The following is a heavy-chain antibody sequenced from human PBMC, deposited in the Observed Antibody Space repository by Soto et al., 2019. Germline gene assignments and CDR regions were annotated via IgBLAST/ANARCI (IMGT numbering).Heavy chain of an antibody. V-gene: IGHV4-39*01. CDR1: GGSILDSTYY. CDR3: ARQASSYYYGWFDP. CDR2: IFYSGGT. D-gene: IGHD3-22*01. J-gene: IGHJ5*02. Sequence: QLLLQESGPGLVKPSETLSLTCTVSGGSILDSTYYWAWIRQSPGKGLEWIGTIFYSGGTFYTPSIKSRVTMSVDTSNNQFSLKLSSVTAADTAVYYCARQASSYYYGWFDPWGQGTLVTVSS.